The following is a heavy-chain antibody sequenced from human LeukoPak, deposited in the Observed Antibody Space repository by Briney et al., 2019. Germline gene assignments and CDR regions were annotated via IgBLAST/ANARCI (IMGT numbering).Heavy chain of an antibody. Sequence: GGSLRLSCAASGFTFSTYAMSWARQAPGKGLEWVSTIRGNGHTTHYADSVKGRFTISRDISKNTLYLQMNSLRAEDTAVYYCAKDMDDSSGFYSYYHWGQGTLVTVSS. J-gene: IGHJ1*01. CDR3: AKDMDDSSGFYSYYH. CDR1: GFTFSTYA. V-gene: IGHV3-23*01. CDR2: IRGNGHTT. D-gene: IGHD3-22*01.